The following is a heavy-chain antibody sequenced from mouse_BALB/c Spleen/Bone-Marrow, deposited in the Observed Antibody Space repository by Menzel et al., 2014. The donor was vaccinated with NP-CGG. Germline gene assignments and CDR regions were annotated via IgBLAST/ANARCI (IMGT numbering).Heavy chain of an antibody. Sequence: EVKVEESGGGLVKPGGSLKLSCAASGFAFSSYDMSWVRQTPEKRLEWVAYISSGGGSTYYPDTVKGRFTISRDNAKNTLYLQMSSLKSEDTAMYYCARPLYYYGSSPFYAMDYWGQRTSVTVSS. J-gene: IGHJ4*01. D-gene: IGHD1-1*01. V-gene: IGHV5-12-1*01. CDR2: ISSGGGST. CDR1: GFAFSSYD. CDR3: ARPLYYYGSSPFYAMDY.